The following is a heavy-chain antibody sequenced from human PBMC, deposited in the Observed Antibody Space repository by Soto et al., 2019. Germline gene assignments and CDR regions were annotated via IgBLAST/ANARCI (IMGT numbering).Heavy chain of an antibody. D-gene: IGHD3-16*01. CDR1: GYTFTSYG. Sequence: QVQLVQSGAEVKKPGASVKVSCKASGYTFTSYGISWVRQAPGQGLQWMGWISGYNGNTNYVQNLQGRVTMTTDPSTKTGYMELRSLRSDDTAMYYCVRDNIFVFFFPYYFDSWGQGTLVTVSS. CDR2: ISGYNGNT. J-gene: IGHJ4*02. V-gene: IGHV1-18*04. CDR3: VRDNIFVFFFPYYFDS.